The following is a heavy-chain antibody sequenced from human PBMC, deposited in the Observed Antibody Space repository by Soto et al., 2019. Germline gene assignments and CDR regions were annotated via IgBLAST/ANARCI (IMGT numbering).Heavy chain of an antibody. CDR3: ASDSGGTTANPFDY. CDR1: GGSITRGDYY. V-gene: IGHV4-30-4*01. CDR2: IYYSGSA. D-gene: IGHD4-17*01. J-gene: IGHJ4*02. Sequence: QVQLQESGPGLVKPSQTLSLTCTVSGGSITRGDYYWNWIRQSPGKGLELIGYIYYSGSAYYNPSLKSRVTISVDTSKNQFSLKLRYVTAADTAVYYCASDSGGTTANPFDYWGQGLLVTVSS.